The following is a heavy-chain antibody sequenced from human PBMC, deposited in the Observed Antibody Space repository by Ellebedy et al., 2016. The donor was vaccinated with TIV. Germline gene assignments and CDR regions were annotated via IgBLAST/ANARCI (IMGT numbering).Heavy chain of an antibody. V-gene: IGHV4-39*01. J-gene: IGHJ4*02. CDR2: IYYSGST. CDR1: GGSISSSSYY. CDR3: ARIAGGGNFDY. Sequence: SETLSLTXAVYGGSISSSSYYWGWIRQPPGKGLEWIGSIYYSGSTYYNPSLKSRVTISVDTSKNQFSLKLSSVTAADTAVYYCARIAGGGNFDYWGQGTLVTVSS. D-gene: IGHD1-20*01.